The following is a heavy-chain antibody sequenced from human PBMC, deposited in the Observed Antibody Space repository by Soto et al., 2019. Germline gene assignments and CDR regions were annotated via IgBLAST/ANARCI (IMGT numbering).Heavy chain of an antibody. J-gene: IGHJ4*02. D-gene: IGHD1-26*01. V-gene: IGHV3-23*01. CDR2: ISGSGGST. Sequence: SCKASGFTFSSYAMSWVRQAPGKGLEWVSAISGSGGSTYYADSVKGRFTISRDNSKNTLYLQMNSLRAEDTAVYYCAKELIIVGATRPLDYWGQGTLVTVSS. CDR1: GFTFSSYA. CDR3: AKELIIVGATRPLDY.